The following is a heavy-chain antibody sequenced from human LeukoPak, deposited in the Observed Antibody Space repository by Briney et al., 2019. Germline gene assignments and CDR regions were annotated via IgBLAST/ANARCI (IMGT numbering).Heavy chain of an antibody. CDR1: GYAITNRHW. V-gene: IGHV4-28*06. D-gene: IGHD6-13*01. J-gene: IGHJ4*02. CDR3: ARTAAVARSSFYYFDH. Sequence: SETLSLTCTVSGYAITNRHWWAWIRQPPGKELEWIGYIYQSGSTTHNPSLQSRVTMSIDTSKNQFSLSLTSVTALDTAVYFCARTAAVARSSFYYFDHWGQGALVIVSS. CDR2: IYQSGST.